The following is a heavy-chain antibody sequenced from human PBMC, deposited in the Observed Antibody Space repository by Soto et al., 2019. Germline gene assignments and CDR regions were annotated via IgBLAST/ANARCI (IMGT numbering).Heavy chain of an antibody. CDR1: GFTFDSFA. Sequence: GGSLRLSCAASGFTFDSFAMTWVGQAPGKGLEWVSAISASGGSTFYADSVKGRFTISRDSSKNTLYLQMNSLRAEDTAVYYCARGAVMPDSWGQGTLVNVSS. V-gene: IGHV3-23*01. D-gene: IGHD3-16*01. J-gene: IGHJ4*02. CDR2: ISASGGST. CDR3: ARGAVMPDS.